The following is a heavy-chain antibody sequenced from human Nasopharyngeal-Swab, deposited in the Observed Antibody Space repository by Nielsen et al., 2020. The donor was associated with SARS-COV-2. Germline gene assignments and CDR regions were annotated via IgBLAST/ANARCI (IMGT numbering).Heavy chain of an antibody. CDR1: GYTFTGYY. Sequence: SVNVSCKASGYTFTGYYMHWVRQAPGQGLEWMGWINPNSGGTNYAQKFQGWVTMTRDTSISTAYMELSRLRSDDTAVYYCARASSSWYFNSQVSYGMDVWGQGTTVTVSS. V-gene: IGHV1-2*04. D-gene: IGHD6-13*01. CDR2: INPNSGGT. CDR3: ARASSSWYFNSQVSYGMDV. J-gene: IGHJ6*02.